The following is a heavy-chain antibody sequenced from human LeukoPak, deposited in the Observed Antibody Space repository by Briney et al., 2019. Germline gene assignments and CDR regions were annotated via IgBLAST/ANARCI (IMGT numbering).Heavy chain of an antibody. CDR1: GGSISSSSYY. J-gene: IGHJ4*02. D-gene: IGHD3-22*01. Sequence: SETLSLTCTVSGGSISSSSYYWGWIRQPPGKGLEWIGSIYYSGSTYYNPSLKSRVTISVDTSKNQFSLKLSSVTAADTAVYYCARVPYYYDSSGYYSFDYWGQGTLVTVSS. CDR2: IYYSGST. CDR3: ARVPYYYDSSGYYSFDY. V-gene: IGHV4-39*07.